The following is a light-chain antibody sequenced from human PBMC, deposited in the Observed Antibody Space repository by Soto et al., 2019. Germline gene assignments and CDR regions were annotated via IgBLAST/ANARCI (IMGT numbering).Light chain of an antibody. V-gene: IGLV2-14*01. CDR1: SSDVGGYNY. CDR2: NVT. Sequence: QSVLTQPASVSGSPGQSITISCTGTSSDVGGYNYVSWYQQHPGKAPKLMIYNVTNRPSGVSNSFTGSKTGNTASLANSGLQADDEADYYCNSYTNNFSYVFGTGTKVTVL. J-gene: IGLJ1*01. CDR3: NSYTNNFSYV.